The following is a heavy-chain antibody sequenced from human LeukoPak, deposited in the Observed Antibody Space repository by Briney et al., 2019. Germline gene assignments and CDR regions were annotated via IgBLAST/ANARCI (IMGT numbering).Heavy chain of an antibody. CDR1: GFTVSSNY. V-gene: IGHV3-53*01. J-gene: IGHJ6*03. D-gene: IGHD2-2*01. CDR3: ARRLSASYFYMDV. Sequence: GGSLRLSCAASGFTVSSNYMSWVRQAPGKGLEWLPVIYSGGTTYHADSVKGRFTISRDSSKNTLYLQMNSLRAEDTAVYYCARRLSASYFYMDVWGKGTTVTVSS. CDR2: IYSGGTT.